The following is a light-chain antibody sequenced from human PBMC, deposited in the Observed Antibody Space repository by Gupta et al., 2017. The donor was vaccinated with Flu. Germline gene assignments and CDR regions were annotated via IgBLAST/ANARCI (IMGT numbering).Light chain of an antibody. Sequence: DIQMTQSPSSLSASVGERVTITCRASQYISTYLNWYQQKAGKAPKVLIYAASGLKSGVPSRFRGSGFGTEFTLTISSLQPEDFAGYYCQQSFSTPHTFGQGTKLEIK. CDR1: QYISTY. CDR2: AAS. V-gene: IGKV1-39*01. CDR3: QQSFSTPHT. J-gene: IGKJ2*01.